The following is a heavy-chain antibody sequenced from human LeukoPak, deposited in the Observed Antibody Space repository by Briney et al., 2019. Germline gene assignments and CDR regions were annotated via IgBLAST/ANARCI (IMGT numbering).Heavy chain of an antibody. J-gene: IGHJ6*02. CDR2: IDPSDSYT. D-gene: IGHD1-26*01. V-gene: IGHV5-10-1*01. CDR3: ARHFLGELPDMDV. CDR1: GYSFTSYW. Sequence: GESLKISRKGSGYSFTSYWISWVRQMPGKGLEWMGRIDPSDSYTKYSPSFQGHVTISGDESISTAYLQWSSLKASDTAMYYCARHFLGELPDMDVWGQGTTVTVSS.